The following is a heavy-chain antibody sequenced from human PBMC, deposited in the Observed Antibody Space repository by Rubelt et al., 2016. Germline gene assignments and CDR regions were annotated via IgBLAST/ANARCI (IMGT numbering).Heavy chain of an antibody. CDR1: GFNFSTYA. D-gene: IGHD5-12*01. CDR3: ARQWMDGYDYGYFDF. CDR2: TSYDVTHK. V-gene: IGHV3-30*04. J-gene: IGHJ4*02. Sequence: QVQLVESGGRVVQPGRSLRLSCAASGFNFSTYAMHWVRQAPGKGLEWVAVTSYDVTHKYYADSVKGRFTISRDNSKNKLFLQMNSLRVDDTAVYYCARQWMDGYDYGYFDFWGQGTLVSVSS.